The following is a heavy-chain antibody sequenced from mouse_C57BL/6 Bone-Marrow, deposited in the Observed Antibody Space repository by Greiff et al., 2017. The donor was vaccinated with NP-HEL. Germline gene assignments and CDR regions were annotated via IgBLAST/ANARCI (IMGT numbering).Heavy chain of an antibody. V-gene: IGHV5-17*01. CDR1: GFTFSDYG. CDR2: ISSGSSTI. J-gene: IGHJ4*01. CDR3: ARPYYYAMDY. Sequence: EVHLVESGGGLVKPGGSLKLSCAASGFTFSDYGMHWVRQAPEKGLEWVAYISSGSSTIYYADTVKGRFTISRDNAKKTLFLQMTSLRSEDTAMYYCARPYYYAMDYWGQGTSVTVSS.